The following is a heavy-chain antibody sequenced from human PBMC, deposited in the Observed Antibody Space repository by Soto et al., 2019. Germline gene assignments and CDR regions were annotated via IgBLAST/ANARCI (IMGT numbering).Heavy chain of an antibody. Sequence: GASVKVSCKASGGTFSSYAISWVRQAPGQGLEWMGGIIPIFGTANYAQKFQGRVTITADESKNTLYLQMNSLRVEDTAMYYCVRENYYSGMDVWGQGTAVTVSS. V-gene: IGHV1-69*13. CDR3: VRENYYSGMDV. CDR2: IIPIFGTA. J-gene: IGHJ6*02. CDR1: GGTFSSYA.